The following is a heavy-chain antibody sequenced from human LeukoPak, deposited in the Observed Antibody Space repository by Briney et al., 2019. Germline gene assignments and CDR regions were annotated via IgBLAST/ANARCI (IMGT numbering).Heavy chain of an antibody. J-gene: IGHJ4*02. V-gene: IGHV3-7*01. CDR2: IKRDGSGT. CDR1: GFTFNSYW. CDR3: ARESRGYYFDY. Sequence: GGSLRLSCAASGFTFNSYWMSWVRQAPGKGLEWVANIKRDGSGTYYVDSVKGRFTISRDNAKNSLYLQMNSLRAEDTAVYYCARESRGYYFDYWGQGTLVTVSS. D-gene: IGHD3-10*01.